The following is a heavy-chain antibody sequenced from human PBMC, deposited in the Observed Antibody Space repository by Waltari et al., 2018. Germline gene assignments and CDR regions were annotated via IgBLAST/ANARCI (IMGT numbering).Heavy chain of an antibody. CDR3: ARDPPNSSGWPYWYFDL. D-gene: IGHD6-19*01. CDR2: IIPILGIA. Sequence: QVQLVQSGAEVKKPGSSVKVSCKASGGTFSSYAISWVRQAPGQGLEWMGGIIPILGIANYAQKFQGRVTITADKSTSTAYMELSSLRSEDTAVYYCARDPPNSSGWPYWYFDLWGRGTLVTVSS. CDR1: GGTFSSYA. V-gene: IGHV1-69*04. J-gene: IGHJ2*01.